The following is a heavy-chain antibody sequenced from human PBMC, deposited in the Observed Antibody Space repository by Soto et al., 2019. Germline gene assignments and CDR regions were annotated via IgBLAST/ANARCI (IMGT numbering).Heavy chain of an antibody. J-gene: IGHJ4*02. CDR3: AGRRDGSGSLDY. V-gene: IGHV4-4*02. CDR2: IYHSGST. Sequence: SETLSLTCAVYGGSISSSNWWSWVRQPPGKGLEWIGEIYHSGSTNYNPSLKSQITISVDKSKNQFPVKLSSVTAADTAVYYCAGRRDGSGSLDYWGQGTLVTVSS. D-gene: IGHD3-10*01. CDR1: GGSISSSNW.